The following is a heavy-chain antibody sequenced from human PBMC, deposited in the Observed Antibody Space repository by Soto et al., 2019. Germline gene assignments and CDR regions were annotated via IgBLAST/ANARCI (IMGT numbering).Heavy chain of an antibody. V-gene: IGHV3-13*01. CDR3: ARGPLVSIVGADLNWYFDL. Sequence: GGSLRLSCAASGFTFSSYDMHWVRQATGKGLEWVSAIGTAGDTYYPGSVKGRFTISRENAKNSLYLQMNSLRAEDTAVYYCARGPLVSIVGADLNWYFDLWGRGTLVTVSS. J-gene: IGHJ2*01. CDR2: IGTAGDT. D-gene: IGHD1-26*01. CDR1: GFTFSSYD.